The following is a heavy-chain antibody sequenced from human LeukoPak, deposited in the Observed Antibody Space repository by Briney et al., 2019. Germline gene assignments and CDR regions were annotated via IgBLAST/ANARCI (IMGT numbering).Heavy chain of an antibody. CDR3: ARHYGP. CDR2: IYYSGST. D-gene: IGHD3-16*01. Sequence: PSETLSLTCAVYGGSFSGYYWSWIRQPPGKGLEWIGSIYYSGSTYYNPSLKSRVTISVDTSKNQFSLKLSSVTAADTAVYYRARHYGPWGQGTLVTVSS. CDR1: GGSFSGYY. V-gene: IGHV4-34*01. J-gene: IGHJ5*02.